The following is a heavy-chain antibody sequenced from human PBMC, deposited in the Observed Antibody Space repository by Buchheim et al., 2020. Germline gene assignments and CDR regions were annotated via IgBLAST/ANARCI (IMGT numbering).Heavy chain of an antibody. CDR3: ARGHSFDRSGYWGFVY. J-gene: IGHJ4*02. Sequence: EVQLVESGGGLVQPGGSLRLSCAASGFTFSTYSMNWVRQAPGTGLEWISYSSSTSSRIYYADSVKGRFSISRDNAENSLYLQMSGLRDEDTAVYYCARGHSFDRSGYWGFVYWGQGTL. CDR1: GFTFSTYS. CDR2: SSSTSSRI. V-gene: IGHV3-48*02. D-gene: IGHD3-22*01.